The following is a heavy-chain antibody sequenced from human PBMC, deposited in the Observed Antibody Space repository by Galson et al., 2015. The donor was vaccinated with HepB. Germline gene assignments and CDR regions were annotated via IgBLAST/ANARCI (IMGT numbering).Heavy chain of an antibody. V-gene: IGHV4-34*01. CDR2: INHSGST. Sequence: LSLTCAVYGGSFSGYYWSWIRQPPGKGLEWIGEINHSGSTNYNPSLKSRVTISVDTSKNQFSLKLSSVTAADTAVYYCARGTTVTRSLDYWGQGTLVTVSS. CDR1: GGSFSGYY. J-gene: IGHJ4*02. D-gene: IGHD4-17*01. CDR3: ARGTTVTRSLDY.